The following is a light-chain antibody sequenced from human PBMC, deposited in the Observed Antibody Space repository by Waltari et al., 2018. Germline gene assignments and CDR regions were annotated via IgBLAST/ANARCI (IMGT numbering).Light chain of an antibody. J-gene: IGKJ1*01. CDR2: SIS. CDR1: QYIRND. V-gene: IGKV1-6*01. CDR3: LQDYDYPRT. Sequence: AIQMTQSPSSLSASVGDRVTITCRASQYIRNDLGWYQHKPGSAPKLLIHSISTVYNGVPSRFSGSGFGTDFTLTISGLQPEDSATYYCLQDYDYPRTFGQGTKVEIK.